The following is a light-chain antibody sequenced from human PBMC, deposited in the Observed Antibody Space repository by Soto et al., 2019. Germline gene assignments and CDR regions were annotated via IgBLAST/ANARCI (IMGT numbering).Light chain of an antibody. CDR2: RNN. CDR3: AAWDDSLNGPV. V-gene: IGLV1-44*01. CDR1: SSNIGSNT. Sequence: QSVLTQPPSASGTPGQRVTISCSGSSSNIGSNTVNWYQQLPGTAPKLLIYRNNQRPPGVPDRFSGSKSGTSASLAISGLQSEDEDDYYCAAWDDSLNGPVFGGGTKVTVL. J-gene: IGLJ2*01.